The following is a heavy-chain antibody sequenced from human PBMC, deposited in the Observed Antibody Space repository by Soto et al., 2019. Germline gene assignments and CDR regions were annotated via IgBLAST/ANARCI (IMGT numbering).Heavy chain of an antibody. J-gene: IGHJ6*02. D-gene: IGHD2-15*01. Sequence: ASVKVSCKASGGTFSSYAISWVRQAPGQGLEWMGGTIPIFGTANYAQKFQGRVTITADESTSTAYMELSSLRSEDTAVYYCARIVDCSGGSCYSGVYYYGMDVWGQGTTVTVSS. CDR3: ARIVDCSGGSCYSGVYYYGMDV. V-gene: IGHV1-69*13. CDR1: GGTFSSYA. CDR2: TIPIFGTA.